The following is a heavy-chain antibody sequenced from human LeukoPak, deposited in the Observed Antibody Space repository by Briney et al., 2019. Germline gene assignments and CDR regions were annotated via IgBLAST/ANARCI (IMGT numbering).Heavy chain of an antibody. V-gene: IGHV3-33*01. CDR3: ARDSVTNYYDSSGYYMGFGY. CDR2: IWYDGSNK. D-gene: IGHD3-22*01. Sequence: GGSLRPSCAASGFTFSSYGMHWVRQAPGKGLEWVAVIWYDGSNKYYADSVKGRFTISRDNSKNTLYLQMNSLRAEDTAVYYCARDSVTNYYDSSGYYMGFGYWDQGTLVTVSS. CDR1: GFTFSSYG. J-gene: IGHJ4*02.